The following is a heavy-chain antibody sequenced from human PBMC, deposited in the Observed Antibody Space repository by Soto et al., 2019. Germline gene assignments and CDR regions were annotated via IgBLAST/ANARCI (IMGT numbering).Heavy chain of an antibody. J-gene: IGHJ4*02. V-gene: IGHV1-8*01. CDR3: AGIGIAVAGFDY. Sequence: ASVKVSCKASGYTFTSYDINWVRQATGQGLEWMGWMNPNSGNTGYAQKFQGRVTMTRNTSISTAYMELSSLRSEDTAVYYCAGIGIAVAGFDYWGQGTLVTVSS. CDR1: GYTFTSYD. D-gene: IGHD6-19*01. CDR2: MNPNSGNT.